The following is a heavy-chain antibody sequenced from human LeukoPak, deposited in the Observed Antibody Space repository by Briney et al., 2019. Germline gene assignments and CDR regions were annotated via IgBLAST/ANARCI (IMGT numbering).Heavy chain of an antibody. CDR3: ARTEQDIVVVVAATRGWYFDL. V-gene: IGHV4-30-4*01. CDR1: GGSISSGDYY. J-gene: IGHJ2*01. D-gene: IGHD2-15*01. CDR2: IYYSGST. Sequence: SETLSLTCTASGGSISSGDYYWSWIRQPPGKGLEWIGYIYYSGSTYYNPSLKSRVTISVDTSKNQFSLKLSSVTAADTAVYYCARTEQDIVVVVAATRGWYFDLWGRGTLVTVSS.